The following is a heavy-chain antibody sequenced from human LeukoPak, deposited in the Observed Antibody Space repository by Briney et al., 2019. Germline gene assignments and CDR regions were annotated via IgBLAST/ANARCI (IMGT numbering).Heavy chain of an antibody. Sequence: PGGSLRLSCAASGFTFSSYGMHWVRQAPGKGLEWVAVISYDGSNKYYADSVKGRFTISRDNSKNTLYLQMNSLRAEDTAVYYCASYCSGGTCYLGFDYWGQGTLVTVSS. V-gene: IGHV3-30*03. CDR3: ASYCSGGTCYLGFDY. CDR1: GFTFSSYG. CDR2: ISYDGSNK. J-gene: IGHJ4*02. D-gene: IGHD2-15*01.